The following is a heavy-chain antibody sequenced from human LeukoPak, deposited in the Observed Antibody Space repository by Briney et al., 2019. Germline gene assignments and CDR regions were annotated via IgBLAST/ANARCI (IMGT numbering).Heavy chain of an antibody. Sequence: GGSLRLSCAASGFTFSSFSMNWVRQAPGKGLEWVSYISSSSSTIYYADSVKGRFTISRDNAKNSLYLQMNSLRAEDTAVYYCVRTLYCSGGSCYNPHWGQGTLVTVSS. CDR3: VRTLYCSGGSCYNPH. CDR1: GFTFSSFS. V-gene: IGHV3-48*01. J-gene: IGHJ4*02. D-gene: IGHD2-15*01. CDR2: ISSSSSTI.